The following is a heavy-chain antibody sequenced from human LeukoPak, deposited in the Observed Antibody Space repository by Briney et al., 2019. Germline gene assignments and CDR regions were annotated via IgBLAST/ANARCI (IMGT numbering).Heavy chain of an antibody. V-gene: IGHV3-30*18. CDR2: ISYDGRNI. CDR1: GFTFNNCG. CDR3: AKGPLRGTAAAIDY. D-gene: IGHD2-2*01. Sequence: PGGSLRLSCAASGFTFNNCGMHWVRQAPGKGLEWVAVISYDGRNIHYPDSVKGRFTISRDISTDTLWLQMDSLRTEDTAVYYCAKGPLRGTAAAIDYWGQGTLVTVSS. J-gene: IGHJ4*02.